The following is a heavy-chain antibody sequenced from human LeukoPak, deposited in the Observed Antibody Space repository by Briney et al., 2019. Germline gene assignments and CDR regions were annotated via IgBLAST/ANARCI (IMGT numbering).Heavy chain of an antibody. D-gene: IGHD3-10*01. V-gene: IGHV4-59*01. J-gene: IGHJ6*03. Sequence: KTSETLSLTCTVSGGSISSYYWSWIRQPPGKGLEWIGYIYYSGSTNYNPSLKSRVTISVDTSKNQFSLRLSSVTAADTAVYYCARVRWFGELSYMDVWGKGTTVTISS. CDR1: GGSISSYY. CDR2: IYYSGST. CDR3: ARVRWFGELSYMDV.